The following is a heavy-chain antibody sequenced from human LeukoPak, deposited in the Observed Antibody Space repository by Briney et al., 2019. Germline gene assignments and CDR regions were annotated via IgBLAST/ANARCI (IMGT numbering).Heavy chain of an antibody. D-gene: IGHD2-8*02. J-gene: IGHJ3*02. CDR3: AAGGVVQNAYDAFDI. V-gene: IGHV4-31*03. CDR2: IYYSGST. CDR1: GGFISSGGYY. Sequence: SETLSLTCTVSGGFISSGGYYWSWIRQHPGKGLEWIGYIYYSGSTYYNPSLKSRVTISVDTSKNQFSLKLSSVTAADTAVYYCAAGGVVQNAYDAFDIWGQGTMVTVSS.